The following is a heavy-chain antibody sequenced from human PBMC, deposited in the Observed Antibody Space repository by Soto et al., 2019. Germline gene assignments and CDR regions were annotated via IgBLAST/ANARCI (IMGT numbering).Heavy chain of an antibody. Sequence: QVQLVQSGAEEKKPGASVKVSCKTSGYTFTSYAMNWVRQAPGQRLEGMGWINAGNGNTKYSQKFQGRVTITRDTSASTAYRELSSLRSEDTAVYYCARDPGYSDGNTWGQATLVTVSS. CDR1: GYTFTSYA. V-gene: IGHV1-3*05. J-gene: IGHJ5*02. CDR2: INAGNGNT. CDR3: ARDPGYSDGNT. D-gene: IGHD5-18*01.